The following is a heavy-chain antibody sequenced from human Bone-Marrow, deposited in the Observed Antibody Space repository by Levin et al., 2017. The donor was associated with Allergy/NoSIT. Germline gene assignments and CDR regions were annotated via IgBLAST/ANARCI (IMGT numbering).Heavy chain of an antibody. CDR1: GYTFTSYD. D-gene: IGHD6-13*01. V-gene: IGHV1-8*01. CDR2: MNPNSGNT. CDR3: ARGIRIAAASGY. Sequence: ASVKVSCKASGYTFTSYDINWVRQATGQGLEWMGWMNPNSGNTGYAQKFQGRVTMTRNTSISTAYMELSSLRSEDTAVYYCARGIRIAAASGYWGQGTLVTVSS. J-gene: IGHJ4*02.